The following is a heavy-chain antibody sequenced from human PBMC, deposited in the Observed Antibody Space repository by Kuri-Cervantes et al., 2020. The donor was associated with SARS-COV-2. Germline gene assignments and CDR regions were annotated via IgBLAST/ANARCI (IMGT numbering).Heavy chain of an antibody. Sequence: GGSLRLSCAASGFTFSSYGMHWVRQAPGKGLEWVAVIWYDGSNKYYADSVKGRFTISRDNSKNTLYLQMSSLRAEDTAVYYCVKAHVGGVLRYFDWLFRFDYWGQGTLVTVSS. D-gene: IGHD3-9*01. CDR3: VKAHVGGVLRYFDWLFRFDY. CDR1: GFTFSSYG. J-gene: IGHJ4*02. CDR2: IWYDGSNK. V-gene: IGHV3-30*02.